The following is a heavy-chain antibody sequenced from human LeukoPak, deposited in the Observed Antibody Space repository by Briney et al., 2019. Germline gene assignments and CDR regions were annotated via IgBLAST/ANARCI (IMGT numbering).Heavy chain of an antibody. CDR1: GGTFSSYA. CDR2: IIPIFGTA. V-gene: IGHV1-69*05. Sequence: SVKVSCKASGGTFSSYAISWVRQAPGQGLEWMGRIIPIFGTANYAQKFQGRVTITTDESTSTAYMELSSLRPEDTAVYYCAREDSMIVVAGFDYWGQGTLVTVSS. CDR3: AREDSMIVVAGFDY. D-gene: IGHD3-22*01. J-gene: IGHJ4*02.